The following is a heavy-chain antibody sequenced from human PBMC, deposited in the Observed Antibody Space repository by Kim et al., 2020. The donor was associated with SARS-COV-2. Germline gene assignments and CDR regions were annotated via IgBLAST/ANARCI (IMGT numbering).Heavy chain of an antibody. CDR2: IFHTGTT. CDR1: GYSISSGFV. J-gene: IGHJ4*02. CDR3: ATTTYYDPLAGLRFDC. Sequence: SETLSLTCSVSGYSISSGFVWGWIRQPPGKGLEWIASIFHTGTTYYNPSLRSRATISVDTSKNQFSLRLTSVTAADTAMYSCATTTYYDPLAGLRFDCWGVGSQVTVSS. D-gene: IGHD3-9*01. V-gene: IGHV4-38-2*02.